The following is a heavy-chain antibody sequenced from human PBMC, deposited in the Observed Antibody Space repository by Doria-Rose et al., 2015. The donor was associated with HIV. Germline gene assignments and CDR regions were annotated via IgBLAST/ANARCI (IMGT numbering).Heavy chain of an antibody. D-gene: IGHD1-1*01. CDR3: ARGLLRGGWNDVDYYYGMDV. J-gene: IGHJ6*02. CDR1: GGSFSGYY. V-gene: IGHV4-34*01. Sequence: QVQLQESGAGLVKPSETLSLTCAVFGGSFSGYYWSWIRQPPGQGLEWIGEINHSGSTNYTTSLKSRVTISLDTSKNLFSLKLSSVTAADTAVYYCARGLLRGGWNDVDYYYGMDVWGQGTTVTVSS. CDR2: INHSGST.